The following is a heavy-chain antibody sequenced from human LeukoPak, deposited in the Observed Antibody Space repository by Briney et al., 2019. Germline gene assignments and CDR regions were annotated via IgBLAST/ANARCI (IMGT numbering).Heavy chain of an antibody. V-gene: IGHV3-43*02. CDR2: ISADGGST. CDR1: GLNFDDSA. CDR3: AKESGKFDY. J-gene: IGHJ4*02. Sequence: GGSLRLSCVASGLNFDDSAMHWVREATGKGLEWVSLISADGGSTFSADSMKGRFSISRDNSKNSLYLQMNSLRSEDTAMYYCAKESGKFDYWGQGTLVAVSS.